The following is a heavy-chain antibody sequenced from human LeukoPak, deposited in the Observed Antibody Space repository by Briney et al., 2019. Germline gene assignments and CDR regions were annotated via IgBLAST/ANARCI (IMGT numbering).Heavy chain of an antibody. V-gene: IGHV3-30*03. CDR1: GFTFSSYG. J-gene: IGHJ4*02. CDR2: ISNDGSNK. Sequence: GGSLRLSCVASGFTFSSYGMHWVRQAPGKGLEWVGVISNDGSNKYYADSVKGRFTISRDNSKNTLYLQMNSLRDEDTAVYYCVRDHLYSFDYWGQGTLVTVSS. CDR3: VRDHLYSFDY. D-gene: IGHD3-16*01.